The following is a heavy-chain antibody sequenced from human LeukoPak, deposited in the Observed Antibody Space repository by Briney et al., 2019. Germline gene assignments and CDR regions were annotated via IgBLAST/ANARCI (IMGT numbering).Heavy chain of an antibody. CDR3: ARATPDIAVAGTGWFDP. V-gene: IGHV4-59*12. D-gene: IGHD6-19*01. J-gene: IGHJ5*02. CDR1: GGSISSYY. CDR2: IYYSGST. Sequence: SETLSLTCTVSGGSISSYYWSWIRQPPGKGLEWIGYIYYSGSTNYNPSLKSRVTISVDTSKNQFSLKLSSVTAADTAVYYCARATPDIAVAGTGWFDPWGQGTLVTVSS.